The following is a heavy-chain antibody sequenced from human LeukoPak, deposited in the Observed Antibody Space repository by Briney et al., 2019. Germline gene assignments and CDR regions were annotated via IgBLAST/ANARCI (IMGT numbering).Heavy chain of an antibody. D-gene: IGHD2-2*01. CDR2: IYSIGST. CDR1: GFSVSSNF. Sequence: GGSLRLSCATSGFSVSSNFMSWVRQAPGKGLEWVSVIYSIGSTYYTDSVKGRFTISRDNSKNTLYLQMSSLRAEDTAVYHCAKDRVGCSSSSCYEEGFDYWGQGTLVTVSS. CDR3: AKDRVGCSSSSCYEEGFDY. V-gene: IGHV3-53*01. J-gene: IGHJ4*02.